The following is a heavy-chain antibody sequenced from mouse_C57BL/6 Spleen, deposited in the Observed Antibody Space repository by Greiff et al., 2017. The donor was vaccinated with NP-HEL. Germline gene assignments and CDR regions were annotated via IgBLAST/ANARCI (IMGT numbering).Heavy chain of an antibody. V-gene: IGHV1-80*01. Sequence: QVQLQQSGAELVKPGASVKISCKASGYAFSSYWMNWVKQRPGKGLEWIGQIYPGDGDTNYNGKFKGKATLTADKSSSTAYMQLSSLTSEDSAVYFCARGGRYSSLDYWGQGTTLTVSS. J-gene: IGHJ2*01. D-gene: IGHD1-1*01. CDR2: IYPGDGDT. CDR3: ARGGRYSSLDY. CDR1: GYAFSSYW.